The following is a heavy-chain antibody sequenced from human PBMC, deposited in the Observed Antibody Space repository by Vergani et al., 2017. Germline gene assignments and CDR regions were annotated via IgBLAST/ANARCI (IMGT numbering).Heavy chain of an antibody. Sequence: EVQLVESGGGLVQPGGSLRLSCAASGFTFSSYAMSWVRQAPGKGLEWVANIKQDGSEKYYVDSVKGRFTISRDNAKNSLYLQMNSLRAEDTAVYYCARDQRYCSGGSCYWFDPWGQGTLVTVSS. J-gene: IGHJ5*02. CDR3: ARDQRYCSGGSCYWFDP. V-gene: IGHV3-7*01. CDR2: IKQDGSEK. CDR1: GFTFSSYA. D-gene: IGHD2-15*01.